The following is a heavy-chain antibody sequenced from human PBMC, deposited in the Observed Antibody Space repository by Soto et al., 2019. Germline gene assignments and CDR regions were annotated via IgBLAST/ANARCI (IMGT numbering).Heavy chain of an antibody. CDR3: ARDRSSANYLKWLDY. CDR1: GYSFSAHG. Sequence: QVQLVQSGAEVQRPGASVKVACQASGYSFSAHGITWVRQAPGQGLEWMGWISASNGNTKYAPGLQGRVTLNTDTSTNTAYMELRSLRPDDTAVYFCARDRSSANYLKWLDYWGQGTLVTVSS. V-gene: IGHV1-18*01. D-gene: IGHD3-22*01. CDR2: ISASNGNT. J-gene: IGHJ4*02.